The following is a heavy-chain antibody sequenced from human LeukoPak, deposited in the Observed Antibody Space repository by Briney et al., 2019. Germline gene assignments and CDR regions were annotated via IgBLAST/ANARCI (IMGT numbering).Heavy chain of an antibody. J-gene: IGHJ6*03. D-gene: IGHD3-10*01. Sequence: ASVNVSFKSSGYTFNRYGISWVRQAPGQGLEWMGWISAYNGNRKYSQKVQGRVTMTTDTSTSTAYMELRSLRSDDTAVYYCARDGTKLPWFGELRITRYYFYYMDVWGKGTTVTISS. CDR3: ARDGTKLPWFGELRITRYYFYYMDV. CDR1: GYTFNRYG. V-gene: IGHV1-18*01. CDR2: ISAYNGNR.